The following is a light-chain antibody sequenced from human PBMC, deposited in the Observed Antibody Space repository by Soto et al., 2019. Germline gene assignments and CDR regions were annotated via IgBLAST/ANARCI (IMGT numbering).Light chain of an antibody. Sequence: DVQMTQSTYTLSASLGDRVTITCRASQSISSWLAWYQQKPGKAPKLLIYDASSLESGVPSRFSGSGSGTEFTLTISSLQPDDFATYYCQQYNSYSLTFGQGTKVDI. CDR3: QQYNSYSLT. V-gene: IGKV1-5*01. CDR1: QSISSW. CDR2: DAS. J-gene: IGKJ1*01.